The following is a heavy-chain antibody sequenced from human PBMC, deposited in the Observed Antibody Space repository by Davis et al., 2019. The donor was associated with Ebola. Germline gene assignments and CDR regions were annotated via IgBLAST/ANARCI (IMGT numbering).Heavy chain of an antibody. CDR3: ARGGEGYFDL. Sequence: SETLSLTCTVSGGSISTGGYYWNWIRQHPGKGLEWIGYMYYSGNTYYNPSLKSRVTTSVDTSKRQFSLKLSSVTAADTAVYYCARGGEGYFDLWGRGTLVTVSS. V-gene: IGHV4-31*03. J-gene: IGHJ2*01. CDR2: MYYSGNT. CDR1: GGSISTGGYY. D-gene: IGHD4-17*01.